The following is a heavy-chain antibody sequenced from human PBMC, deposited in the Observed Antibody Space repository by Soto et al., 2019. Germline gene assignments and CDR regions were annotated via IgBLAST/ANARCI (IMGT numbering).Heavy chain of an antibody. CDR3: TTEVILEWFGVWYYYYYGMDV. CDR2: IKSKTDGGTT. CDR1: GFTFSNAW. D-gene: IGHD3-3*01. V-gene: IGHV3-15*01. J-gene: IGHJ6*02. Sequence: PGGSLRLSCAASGFTFSNAWMSWVRQAPGKGLEWVGRIKSKTDGGTTDYAAPVKGRFTISRDDSKNTLYLQMNSLKTEDTAVYYCTTEVILEWFGVWYYYYYGMDVWGQGTTVTVSS.